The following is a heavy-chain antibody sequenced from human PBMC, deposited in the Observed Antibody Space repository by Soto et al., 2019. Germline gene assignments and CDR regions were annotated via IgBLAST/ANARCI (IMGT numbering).Heavy chain of an antibody. J-gene: IGHJ3*02. D-gene: IGHD3-3*01. CDR1: GFTFSSYA. Sequence: EVQLLESGGGLVQPGGSLRLSCAASGFTFSSYAMSWVRQAPGKGLEWVSAISGSGGSTYYADSVKGRFTISRDNSKNPLYRKINGRRAGETPVYYFGKGINKFLGWLLFDAFDIWGQGTMVTVSS. CDR2: ISGSGGST. V-gene: IGHV3-23*01. CDR3: GKGINKFLGWLLFDAFDI.